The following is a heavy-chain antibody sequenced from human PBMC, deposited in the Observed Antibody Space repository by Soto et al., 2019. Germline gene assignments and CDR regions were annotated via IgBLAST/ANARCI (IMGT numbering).Heavy chain of an antibody. CDR2: ISYDGSNK. D-gene: IGHD5-12*01. CDR3: AKDRGGIVATLEVYYFDY. V-gene: IGHV3-30*18. J-gene: IGHJ4*01. CDR1: GFTFSSYG. Sequence: QVQLVESGGGVVQPGRSLRLSCAASGFTFSSYGMHWVRQAPGKGLEWVAVISYDGSNKYYADSVKGRFTISRDNSKNTLNLKMNGLRAEDTAVYYCAKDRGGIVATLEVYYFDYWGQGTLVTVSS.